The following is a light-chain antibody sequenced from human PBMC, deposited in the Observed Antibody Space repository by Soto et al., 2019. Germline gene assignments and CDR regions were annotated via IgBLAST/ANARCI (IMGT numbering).Light chain of an antibody. V-gene: IGKV3-20*01. J-gene: IGKJ4*01. CDR2: AAS. CDR3: QQYGDSIT. CDR1: QNVRSSS. Sequence: EIVMTQSPATLSVSPGERATLSCRASQNVRSSSLAWYQQKPGQAPRLLIYAASTRVTGIADRFSGSGSGTDFTLTISRLEAEDFAVYHCQQYGDSITFGGGTKVDIK.